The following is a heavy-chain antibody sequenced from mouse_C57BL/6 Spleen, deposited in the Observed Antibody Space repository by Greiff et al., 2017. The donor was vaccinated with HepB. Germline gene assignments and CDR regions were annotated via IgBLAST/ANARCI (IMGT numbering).Heavy chain of an antibody. CDR2: IYPSDSET. CDR1: GYTFTSYW. CDR3: ARTMITTVPRYFDV. J-gene: IGHJ1*03. Sequence: QVQLQQPGAELVRPGSSVKLSCKASGYTFTSYWMDWVKQRPGQGLEWIGNIYPSDSETHYNQKFKDKATLTVDKSSSTAYMQLSSLTSEDSAVYYWARTMITTVPRYFDVWGTGTTVTVSS. V-gene: IGHV1-61*01. D-gene: IGHD1-1*01.